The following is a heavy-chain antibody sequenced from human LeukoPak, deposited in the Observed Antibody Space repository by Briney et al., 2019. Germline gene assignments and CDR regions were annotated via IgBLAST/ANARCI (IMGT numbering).Heavy chain of an antibody. CDR3: AKERTPYSSGWHDAFDI. Sequence: GGSLRLSCAASGFTFSSYAMHWVRQAPGKGLEWVAVISYDGSNKYYADSVKGRFTISRDNSKNTLYLQMNSLRAEDTAVYYCAKERTPYSSGWHDAFDIWGQGTMVTVSS. J-gene: IGHJ3*02. D-gene: IGHD6-19*01. CDR2: ISYDGSNK. V-gene: IGHV3-30*04. CDR1: GFTFSSYA.